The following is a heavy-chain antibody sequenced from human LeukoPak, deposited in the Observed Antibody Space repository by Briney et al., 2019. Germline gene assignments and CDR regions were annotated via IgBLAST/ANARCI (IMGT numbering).Heavy chain of an antibody. J-gene: IGHJ4*02. D-gene: IGHD6-6*01. CDR1: GFTFSSYS. CDR2: ISSSSSYI. Sequence: GGSLRLSCAASGFTFSSYSMNWVRQAPGKGLEWVSSISSSSSYIYYADSVKGRFTISRDNAKNSLYLRMNSLRAEDTAVYYCARAPWSSSSGSDYWGQGTLVTVSS. CDR3: ARAPWSSSSGSDY. V-gene: IGHV3-21*01.